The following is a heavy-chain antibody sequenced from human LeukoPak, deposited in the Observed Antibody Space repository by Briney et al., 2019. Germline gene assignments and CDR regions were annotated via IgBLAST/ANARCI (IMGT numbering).Heavy chain of an antibody. D-gene: IGHD3-10*01. CDR1: GFTFSSYW. Sequence: GGSLRLSCAASGFTFSSYWMSWVRQAPGKGLEWVANIKQDGSEKYYADSVKGRFTISRDNSKNTMYLQMNSLRAEDTAVYYCAKDPRRWFGELLSGYWGQGTLVTVSS. CDR3: AKDPRRWFGELLSGY. J-gene: IGHJ4*02. CDR2: IKQDGSEK. V-gene: IGHV3-7*03.